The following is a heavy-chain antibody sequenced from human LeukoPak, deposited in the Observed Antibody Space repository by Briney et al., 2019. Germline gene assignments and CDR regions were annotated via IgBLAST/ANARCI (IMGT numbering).Heavy chain of an antibody. CDR1: GGSISSSGYY. Sequence: SETLSLTCTVSGGSISSSGYYWVWIRQPPGKGLEWIGSIYYSGSTYYNPSLKSRVTISVDTSKNQFSLKLSSVTAADTAMYYCASLTDTAMVYWGQGTLVTVSS. CDR3: ASLTDTAMVY. V-gene: IGHV4-39*07. CDR2: IYYSGST. J-gene: IGHJ4*02. D-gene: IGHD5-18*01.